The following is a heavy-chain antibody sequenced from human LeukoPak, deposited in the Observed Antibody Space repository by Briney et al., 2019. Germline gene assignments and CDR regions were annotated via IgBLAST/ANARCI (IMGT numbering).Heavy chain of an antibody. V-gene: IGHV3-30*18. CDR3: AKIAVAALEDDAFDI. CDR1: GFTFSDYS. J-gene: IGHJ3*02. CDR2: ISYDGNYK. D-gene: IGHD6-19*01. Sequence: GGSLRLSCAASGFTFSDYSMNWVRQAPGKGLEWVAVISYDGNYKYYADSVKGRFTISRDNSKNTLFLQMNNLRTEDSAVYFCAKIAVAALEDDAFDIWGQGTMVTVSS.